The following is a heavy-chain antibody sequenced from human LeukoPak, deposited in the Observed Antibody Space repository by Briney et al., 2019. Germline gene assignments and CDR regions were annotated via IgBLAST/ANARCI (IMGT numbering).Heavy chain of an antibody. D-gene: IGHD2-15*01. CDR1: GFTFSSYG. J-gene: IGHJ3*02. Sequence: PGGSLRLSCAASGFTFSSYGMHWVRQAPGKGLEWVAFIRYDGSNKYYADSVKGRFTISRDNSKNTLYLQMNSLRAEDTAVYYCATSVVVVAATLGGAFDIWGQGTMVTVSS. CDR3: ATSVVVVAATLGGAFDI. V-gene: IGHV3-30*02. CDR2: IRYDGSNK.